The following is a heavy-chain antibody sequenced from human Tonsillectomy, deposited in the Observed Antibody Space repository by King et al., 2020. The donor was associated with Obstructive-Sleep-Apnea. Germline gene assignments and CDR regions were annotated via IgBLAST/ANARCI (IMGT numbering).Heavy chain of an antibody. D-gene: IGHD3-9*01. CDR2: ISTSNGNT. Sequence: LQLVQSGGEVKKPGASVKVSCKASGYTFTSYGISWVRQAPAQGLEWLGWISTSNGNTNYAQKLQGRVTMTTDTSTSTAYMELRSLRSDDTAVYYCARGGYDILTGYYAGRDVDFDYWGQGTLVTVSS. CDR3: ARGGYDILTGYYAGRDVDFDY. V-gene: IGHV1-18*01. CDR1: GYTFTSYG. J-gene: IGHJ4*02.